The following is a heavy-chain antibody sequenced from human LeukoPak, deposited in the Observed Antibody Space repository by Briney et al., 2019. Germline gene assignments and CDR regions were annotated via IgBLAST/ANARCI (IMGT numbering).Heavy chain of an antibody. V-gene: IGHV1-24*01. Sequence: ASVKVSCKVSGYTLTELSMHWVRQAPGKGLEWMGGFDPEDGETIYAQKFQGRVTMTEDTSTDTAYMELSSLRSEDTAVYYCTTYLKQLVPVPSDAFDIWGQGTMVTVSS. J-gene: IGHJ3*02. CDR3: TTYLKQLVPVPSDAFDI. CDR2: FDPEDGET. CDR1: GYTLTELS. D-gene: IGHD6-6*01.